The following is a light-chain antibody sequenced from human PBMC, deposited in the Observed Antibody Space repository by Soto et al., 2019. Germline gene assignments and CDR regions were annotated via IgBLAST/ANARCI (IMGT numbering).Light chain of an antibody. J-gene: IGKJ1*01. CDR3: QQYHTYALT. CDR2: RAS. CDR1: QRIGDS. Sequence: DVHMTQSPSTVSASVGDTVTITCRARQRIGDSLAWYQQKPGEGPKVLIHRASTLQSGVPSRSSGSGAGTEFTLTISSLQPDDFGTYYCQQYHTYALTFGQGTKVEIK. V-gene: IGKV1-5*03.